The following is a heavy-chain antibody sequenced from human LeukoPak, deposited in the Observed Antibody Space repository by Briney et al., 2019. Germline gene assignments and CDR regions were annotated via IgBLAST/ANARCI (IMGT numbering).Heavy chain of an antibody. J-gene: IGHJ6*02. V-gene: IGHV4-30-4*01. Sequence: PSETLSLTCTVSGGSISSDNYYWSWIRQPPGKGLEWLGYIYYSGSTYYNPSLKSRVTISVDTSKNQFSLRLSSVTAADTAVYYCASERITMIRGVFKYYYDMDVWGQGTTVTVSS. CDR2: IYYSGST. CDR1: GGSISSDNYY. CDR3: ASERITMIRGVFKYYYDMDV. D-gene: IGHD3-10*01.